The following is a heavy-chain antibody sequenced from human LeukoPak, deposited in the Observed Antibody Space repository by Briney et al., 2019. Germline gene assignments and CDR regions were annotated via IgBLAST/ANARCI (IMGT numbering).Heavy chain of an antibody. CDR1: GGSFSDHF. V-gene: IGHV4-34*01. CDR2: INHSGRT. Sequence: SETLSLTCAVYGGSFSDHFWGWIRQPPGKGLEWIGEINHSGRTYYNPSLKSRVAISVDTSKNQFSLNLSSVTAADTAVYYCARDVVVVPAAIHYGMDVWGQGTTVTVSS. J-gene: IGHJ6*02. CDR3: ARDVVVVPAAIHYGMDV. D-gene: IGHD2-2*01.